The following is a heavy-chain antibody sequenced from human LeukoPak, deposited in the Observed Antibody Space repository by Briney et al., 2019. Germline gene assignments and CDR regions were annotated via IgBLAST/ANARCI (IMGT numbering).Heavy chain of an antibody. V-gene: IGHV3-21*01. CDR3: ARGPSSDYFDY. CDR1: GFTFSSYS. Sequence: GGSLRLSCAASGFTFSSYSMNWVRQAPGKGLEWVSSISSSSSYIYYADSVKGRFTISRDNAKNSLYLQMNSLRAEDTAVYYCARGPSSDYFDYWGQGTLVTVSS. J-gene: IGHJ4*02. CDR2: ISSSSSYI.